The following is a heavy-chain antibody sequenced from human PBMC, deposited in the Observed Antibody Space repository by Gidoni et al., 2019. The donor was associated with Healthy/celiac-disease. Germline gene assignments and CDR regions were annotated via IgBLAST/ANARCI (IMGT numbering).Heavy chain of an antibody. J-gene: IGHJ4*02. D-gene: IGHD2-2*02. Sequence: QLQLQESGSGLVQPSQTLSLTCAVSGGSISSGGYSWSWIRQPPGKGLEWIGYISHSVRTYYNPSLKSRVTISVDRSKNQFSLKLSSVTAADTAVYYCARQGYCSSTSCYTGSFDYWGQGTLVTVSS. CDR2: ISHSVRT. CDR3: ARQGYCSSTSCYTGSFDY. V-gene: IGHV4-30-2*01. CDR1: GGSISSGGYS.